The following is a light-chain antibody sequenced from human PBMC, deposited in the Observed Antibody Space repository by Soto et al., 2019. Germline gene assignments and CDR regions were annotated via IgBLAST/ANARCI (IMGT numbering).Light chain of an antibody. V-gene: IGLV2-8*01. CDR1: SSDVGGYNH. CDR3: SSHAGNNNLI. J-gene: IGLJ2*01. Sequence: QSALTHPASVSGSPGQSITISCAGTSSDVGGYNHVSWYQHRPGNAPKRIIYEVSERPSGVPDRFSGSKSGNTASLTVSGLQADYEAAYYCSSHAGNNNLIFGGGTKVTVL. CDR2: EVS.